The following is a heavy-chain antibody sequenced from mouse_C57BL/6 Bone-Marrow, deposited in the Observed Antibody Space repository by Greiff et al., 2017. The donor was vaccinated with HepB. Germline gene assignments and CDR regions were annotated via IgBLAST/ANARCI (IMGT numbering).Heavy chain of an antibody. V-gene: IGHV1-55*01. CDR3: APMGYAMDY. CDR1: GYTFTSYW. CDR2: IYPGSGST. J-gene: IGHJ4*01. Sequence: QVQLQQPGAELVKPGASAKMSCKASGYTFTSYWIIWVKQRPGQGLEWIGDIYPGSGSTNYNEKFKSKATLTVDTSSSTAHMQLSSLTSEDSAVYYCAPMGYAMDYWGQGTSVTVSS. D-gene: IGHD2-3*01.